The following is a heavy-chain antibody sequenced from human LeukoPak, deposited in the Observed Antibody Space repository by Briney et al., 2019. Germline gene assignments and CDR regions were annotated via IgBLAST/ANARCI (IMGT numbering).Heavy chain of an antibody. D-gene: IGHD3-16*01. J-gene: IGHJ5*02. CDR2: IGGRGTST. Sequence: PGGSLRLSCAASGFTFYGYAMSWVRQAPGKGPEWVSAIGGRGTSTYYADSLGGRFTISRDNSKDMLYLQMNSLKVEDTATYYCGKEGGAWGQGTKVTVSS. CDR1: GFTFYGYA. CDR3: GKEGGA. V-gene: IGHV3-23*01.